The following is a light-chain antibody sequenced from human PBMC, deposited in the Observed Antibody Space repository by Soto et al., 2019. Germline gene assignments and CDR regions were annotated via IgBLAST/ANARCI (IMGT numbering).Light chain of an antibody. CDR1: QSVRSN. V-gene: IGKV3-15*01. CDR3: QHYNSLWG. J-gene: IGKJ4*01. CDR2: GAS. Sequence: EIVMTQSPATLSVSPGERVTLSCRASQSVRSNLAWYQQKPGQVPRVLIYGASTRASGIPDRFSGSGSGTEFTLTIISLQSEDFAVYYCQHYNSLWGFGGGTKVEIK.